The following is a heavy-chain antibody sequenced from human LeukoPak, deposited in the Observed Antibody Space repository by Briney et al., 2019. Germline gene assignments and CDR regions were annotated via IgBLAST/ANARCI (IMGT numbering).Heavy chain of an antibody. CDR2: ISGSGGST. V-gene: IGHV3-23*01. Sequence: GGSLRLSCAASGFTFSSYAMSWVRQAPGKGLEWVSAISGSGGSTYYADSVEGRFTISRDNSKNTLYLQMNSLRAEDTAVYYCAKSRSGYSSQYYFDYWGQGTLVTVSS. CDR3: AKSRSGYSSQYYFDY. CDR1: GFTFSSYA. J-gene: IGHJ4*02. D-gene: IGHD3-3*01.